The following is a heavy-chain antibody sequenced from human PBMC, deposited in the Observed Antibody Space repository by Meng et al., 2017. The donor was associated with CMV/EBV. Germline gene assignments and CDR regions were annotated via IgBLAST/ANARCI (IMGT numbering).Heavy chain of an antibody. J-gene: IGHJ4*02. CDR2: IRSKGNGETT. V-gene: IGHV3-49*04. CDR1: GFKFGDYV. D-gene: IGHD3-16*01. CDR3: TRDWGDYDYVWGSD. Sequence: GGSLRLSCIVSGFKFGDYVMSWVRQAPGKGLEWVGFIRSKGNGETTEYAASVKGRFTISRDDSKGIAYLQMNSLRTEDTAMYHCTRDWGDYDYVWGSDWGQGTLVTVSS.